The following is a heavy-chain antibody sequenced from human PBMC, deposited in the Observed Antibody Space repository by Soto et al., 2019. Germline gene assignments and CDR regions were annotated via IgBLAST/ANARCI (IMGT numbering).Heavy chain of an antibody. CDR1: GYTFTSYG. CDR3: ARVWLVQSWSGTFDY. D-gene: IGHD6-19*01. J-gene: IGHJ4*02. Sequence: QVQLVQSGAEVKKPGASVKVSCKASGYTFTSYGISWVRQDPGQGLEWMGWISAYNGNTNYAQKLQGRVTMTTDTSTSTAYMELRSLRSDDTAVYYCARVWLVQSWSGTFDYWGQGTLVTVSS. V-gene: IGHV1-18*01. CDR2: ISAYNGNT.